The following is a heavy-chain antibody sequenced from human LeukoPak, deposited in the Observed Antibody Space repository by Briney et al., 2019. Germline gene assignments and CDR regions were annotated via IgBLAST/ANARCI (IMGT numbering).Heavy chain of an antibody. CDR3: ARDRQQQENWFDP. V-gene: IGHV1-2*02. D-gene: IGHD6-13*01. CDR2: INPNSGGT. CDR1: GGTFSSYA. J-gene: IGHJ5*02. Sequence: ASVKVSCKASGGTFSSYAISLVRQAPGQGLEWMGWINPNSGGTNYAQKFQGRVTMTRDTSISTAYMELSRLRSDDTAVYYCARDRQQQENWFDPWGQGTLVTVSS.